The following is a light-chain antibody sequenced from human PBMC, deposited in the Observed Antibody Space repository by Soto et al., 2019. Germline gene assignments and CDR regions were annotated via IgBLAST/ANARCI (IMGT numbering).Light chain of an antibody. CDR2: GAS. CDR3: QQPWT. V-gene: IGKV3-20*01. CDR1: QSVSSSY. Sequence: EIVLTQSPGTLSLSPGERATLSCRASQSVSSSYLAWYQQKPGQAPRLLIYGASSRATGIPDRFSGSGSGPDFTLTISRLEPEDFAVYYCQQPWTFGQGTKVEIK. J-gene: IGKJ1*01.